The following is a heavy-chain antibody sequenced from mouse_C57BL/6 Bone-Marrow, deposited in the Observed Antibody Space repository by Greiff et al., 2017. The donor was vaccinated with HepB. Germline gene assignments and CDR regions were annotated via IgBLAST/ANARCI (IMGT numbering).Heavy chain of an antibody. V-gene: IGHV5-6*01. CDR3: ARPIRRFAYGYDGFDY. J-gene: IGHJ2*01. Sequence: EVHLVESGGDLVKPGGSLKLSCAASGFTFSSYGMSWVRQTPDKRLEWVATISSGGSYTYYPDSVKGRFTISRDNAKNTLYLQMISLKSEDTAMYYCARPIRRFAYGYDGFDYWGQGTTLTVSS. CDR1: GFTFSSYG. D-gene: IGHD2-2*01. CDR2: ISSGGSYT.